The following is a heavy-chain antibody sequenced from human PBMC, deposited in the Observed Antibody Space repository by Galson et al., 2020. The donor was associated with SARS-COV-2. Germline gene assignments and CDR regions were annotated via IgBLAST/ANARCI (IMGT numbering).Heavy chain of an antibody. CDR3: ARVYYGSGKPFVY. V-gene: IGHV4-31*11. D-gene: IGHD3-10*01. Sequence: SETLSLTCAVSGGSISSGGYYWSWIRQHPGKGLEWIGYIYYSGSTYYNPSLKSRVTISVDPSKNQFSLKLSSGTAADTAVYYCARVYYGSGKPFVYWGQGTLVTVSS. J-gene: IGHJ4*02. CDR2: IYYSGST. CDR1: GGSISSGGYY.